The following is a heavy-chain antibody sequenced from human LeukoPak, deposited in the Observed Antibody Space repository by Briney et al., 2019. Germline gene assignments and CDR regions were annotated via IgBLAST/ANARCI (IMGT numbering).Heavy chain of an antibody. J-gene: IGHJ5*02. CDR3: ARTGFRGYSYGYNWFDP. CDR1: GGTFSSYA. D-gene: IGHD5-18*01. CDR2: IIPIFGTA. Sequence: SVKVSCKASGGTFSSYAISWVRQAPGQGLEWMGGIIPIFGTANYAQKFQGRVTITADESTSTTYMELSSLRSEDTAVYYCARTGFRGYSYGYNWFDPWGQGTLVTVSS. V-gene: IGHV1-69*13.